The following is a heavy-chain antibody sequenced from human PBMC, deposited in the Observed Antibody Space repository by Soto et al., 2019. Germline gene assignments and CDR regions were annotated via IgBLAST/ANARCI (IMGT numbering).Heavy chain of an antibody. D-gene: IGHD2-2*01. V-gene: IGHV1-18*01. J-gene: IGHJ5*02. CDR1: GYSFTSYR. CDR3: ARTTNIVLVPAAIPFNWFDP. Sequence: VSVKVSCKASGYSFTSYRISWVRQAPGQGLEWMGWISAYNGNTNYAQKLQGRVTMTTDTSTSTAYMELRSLRSDDTAVYYCARTTNIVLVPAAIPFNWFDPWGQGTLVTVS. CDR2: ISAYNGNT.